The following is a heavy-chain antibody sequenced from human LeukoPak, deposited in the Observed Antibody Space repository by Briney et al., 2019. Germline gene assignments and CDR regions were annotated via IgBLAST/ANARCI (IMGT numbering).Heavy chain of an antibody. V-gene: IGHV1-8*01. J-gene: IGHJ4*02. Sequence: SVQVSCHASGFTVPTYDINWVRSATGHGLEWMGWVNPNSGNTGYTQKLQGRVTMTMDTSISTAYIALSRLRSDATAVSYCERARGQKRRHVDYYYRSGSLLWGEGSLVTVSS. D-gene: IGHD3-10*01. CDR3: ERARGQKRRHVDYYYRSGSLL. CDR1: GFTVPTYD. CDR2: VNPNSGNT.